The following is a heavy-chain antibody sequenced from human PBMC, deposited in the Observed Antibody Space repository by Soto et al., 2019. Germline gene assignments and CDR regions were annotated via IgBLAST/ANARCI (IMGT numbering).Heavy chain of an antibody. CDR1: GFTFSSYA. CDR2: ISGSGGST. J-gene: IGHJ4*02. CDR3: AKSSSSSGWLTIFDY. Sequence: GGSLRLSCAASGFTFSSYAMSWVRQAPGKGLEWVSAISGSGGSTYYAGSVKGRFTISRDNSKNTLYLQMNSLRAEDTAVYYCAKSSSSSGWLTIFDYWGQGTLVTVSS. V-gene: IGHV3-23*01. D-gene: IGHD6-19*01.